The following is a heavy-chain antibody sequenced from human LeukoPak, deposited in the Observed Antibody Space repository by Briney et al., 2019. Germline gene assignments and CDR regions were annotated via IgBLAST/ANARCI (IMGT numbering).Heavy chain of an antibody. Sequence: SETLSLTCTVSGGSISSSSYYWGWIRQPPGKGLEWIGSIYYSGSTYYNPSLKSRVTISVDTSKNQFSLKLSSVTAADTAVYYCARVPITRYCSGGSCQRAHYFDYWGQGTLVTVSS. CDR3: ARVPITRYCSGGSCQRAHYFDY. D-gene: IGHD2-15*01. CDR2: IYYSGST. V-gene: IGHV4-39*07. J-gene: IGHJ4*02. CDR1: GGSISSSSYY.